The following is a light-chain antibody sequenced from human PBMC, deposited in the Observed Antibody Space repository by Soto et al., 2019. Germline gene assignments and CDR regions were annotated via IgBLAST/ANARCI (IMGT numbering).Light chain of an antibody. J-gene: IGLJ1*01. Sequence: QSVLTQPPSVSGAPSQRVTISCSGSNSNIAKNTVNWYQQFPGKAPKLLIYYDDLLPSGVSDRFSGSKSGASASLAISGLQSEDEADYYCAAWDDRLSGYVFGTGTKVTVL. CDR2: YDD. V-gene: IGLV1-36*01. CDR1: NSNIAKNT. CDR3: AAWDDRLSGYV.